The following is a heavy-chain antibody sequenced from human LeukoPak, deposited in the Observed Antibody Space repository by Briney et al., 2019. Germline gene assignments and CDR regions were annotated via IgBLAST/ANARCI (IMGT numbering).Heavy chain of an antibody. D-gene: IGHD3-22*01. V-gene: IGHV3-11*01. CDR2: ISGSGDAI. J-gene: IGHJ4*02. Sequence: GGSLRLSCVVSGFRSSDYYMSWIRQTPGKGLEFISYISGSGDAIYYADSVKGRFTISRDNAKNSLYLQLDSLSAEDTAVYYCASLYDSTGFCFDYWGQGALVTVSS. CDR3: ASLYDSTGFCFDY. CDR1: GFRSSDYY.